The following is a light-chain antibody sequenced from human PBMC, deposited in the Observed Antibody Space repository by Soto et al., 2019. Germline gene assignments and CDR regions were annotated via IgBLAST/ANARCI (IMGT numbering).Light chain of an antibody. Sequence: DIQMTQSPSTLSASVGDRVTITCRASQSISSWLAWYQQKPGKAPKLLIYKASTLESGVPSRFSGSGSGTEFTLTISSLQPDDFATYYCQQYSSYSAFGQGTKLAIK. V-gene: IGKV1-5*03. CDR2: KAS. CDR1: QSISSW. J-gene: IGKJ2*01. CDR3: QQYSSYSA.